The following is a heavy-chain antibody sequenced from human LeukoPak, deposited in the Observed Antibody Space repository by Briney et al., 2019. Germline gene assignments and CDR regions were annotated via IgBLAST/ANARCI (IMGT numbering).Heavy chain of an antibody. CDR3: ARRYSSSWYYFDY. J-gene: IGHJ4*02. D-gene: IGHD6-13*01. CDR1: GYTFTSYD. CDR2: MNPNSGNT. V-gene: IGHV1-8*01. Sequence: GASVKVSCKASGYTFTSYDINWVRQATGQGLEWMGWMNPNSGNTGYAQKFQGRVTMIRNTSISTAYMELSSLRSEDTAVYYCARRYSSSWYYFDYWGQGTLVTVSS.